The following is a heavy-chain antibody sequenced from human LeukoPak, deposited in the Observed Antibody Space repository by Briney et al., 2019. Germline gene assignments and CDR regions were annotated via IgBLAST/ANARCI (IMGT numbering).Heavy chain of an antibody. CDR2: ISWNSGSI. V-gene: IGHV3-9*01. CDR1: GFTFDDYA. D-gene: IGHD3-10*01. CDR3: AKGKTYYYGSGDSHLDY. Sequence: GRSLRLSCAASGFTFDDYAMHWVRQAPGKGLEWVSGISWNSGSIGYADSVKGRFTISRDNAKNSLYLQMNSLRAEDTALYYCAKGKTYYYGSGDSHLDYWGQGTLVTVSS. J-gene: IGHJ4*02.